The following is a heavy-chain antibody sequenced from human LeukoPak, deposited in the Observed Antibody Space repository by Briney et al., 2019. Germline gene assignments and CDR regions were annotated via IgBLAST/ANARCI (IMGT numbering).Heavy chain of an antibody. CDR2: IKSKADGETI. D-gene: IGHD1-20*01. CDR1: GFTFTNAW. Sequence: GGSLRLSSAASGFTFTNAWMNWVRQAPGKGLEWVGRIKSKADGETIDYAAPVKGRFTFSRDDSKNMLYLQMNSLKSEDTAVYYCSTLTSRGLSDSWGQGTLVTVSS. V-gene: IGHV3-15*07. CDR3: STLTSRGLSDS. J-gene: IGHJ4*02.